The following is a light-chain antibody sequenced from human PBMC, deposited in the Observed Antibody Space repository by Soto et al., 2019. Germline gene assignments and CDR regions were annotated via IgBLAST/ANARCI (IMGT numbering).Light chain of an antibody. V-gene: IGLV2-14*01. CDR2: EVS. CDR3: SSKSSGSTPML. J-gene: IGLJ3*02. Sequence: QPVLTQPASVSGSPGQSSTISCTGTSSDVGGYRLVSWYQHHRGEAPKLIIYEVSNRPSVVSSRFSDSQSGNTASLTISGLQAEDESLYSCSSKSSGSTPMLFGGGTKVTIL. CDR1: SSDVGGYRL.